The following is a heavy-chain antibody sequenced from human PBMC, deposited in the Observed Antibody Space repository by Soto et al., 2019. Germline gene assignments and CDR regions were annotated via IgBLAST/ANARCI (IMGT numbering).Heavy chain of an antibody. Sequence: QVQLVQSGAEVKKPGASVKVSCKASGYRFETYGMTWVRQAPGQGLEWMGWISAYSVDTYNAQKFQDRVTMPTDTSTGTAYMALRGLRSDDTAVYSGARGHEVIRGALDVWGQGTTVTVSS. D-gene: IGHD2-21*01. J-gene: IGHJ6*02. CDR3: ARGHEVIRGALDV. V-gene: IGHV1-18*01. CDR2: ISAYSVDT. CDR1: GYRFETYG.